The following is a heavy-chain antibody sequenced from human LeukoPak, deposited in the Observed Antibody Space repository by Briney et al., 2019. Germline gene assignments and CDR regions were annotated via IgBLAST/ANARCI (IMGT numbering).Heavy chain of an antibody. CDR2: IATAGNT. V-gene: IGHV3-13*01. D-gene: IGHD7-27*01. CDR3: ARSSGALGNAFDV. Sequence: GRSLRLSCAASGFTFSSYGMHWVRQAPGKGLEWVSGIATAGNTYYLGSVKGRFTISRENAKNSLYPQMNSLRAGDTAVYYCARSSGALGNAFDVWGQGTMVTVSS. CDR1: GFTFSSYG. J-gene: IGHJ3*01.